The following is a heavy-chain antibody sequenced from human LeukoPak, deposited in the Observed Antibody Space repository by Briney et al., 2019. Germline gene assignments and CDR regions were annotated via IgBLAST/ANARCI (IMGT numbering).Heavy chain of an antibody. Sequence: GGSLRLSCAAPGLTFSSHWMSWVRQAPGKGPEWVAEINQDGRLIYYLQSVKGRFTISRDNAKNSLHLQMNSLRVEDTAVYYCTRDPIQGVRVYYGMDVWGQGTTVTVSS. CDR3: TRDPIQGVRVYYGMDV. CDR2: INQDGRLI. CDR1: GLTFSSHW. J-gene: IGHJ6*02. V-gene: IGHV3-7*01.